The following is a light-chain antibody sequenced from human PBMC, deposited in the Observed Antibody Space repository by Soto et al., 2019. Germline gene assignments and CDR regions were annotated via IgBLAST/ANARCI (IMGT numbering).Light chain of an antibody. CDR3: VLYLGSGIRV. V-gene: IGLV8-61*01. CDR1: SGSVSTNYY. Sequence: QAVVTQEPSFSVSPGGTVTLTCGLSSGSVSTNYYPSWYQQTPGQASRTLIYGTNTRSSGVPDRFSGSILGNKAALTITGAQADDESDYYCVLYLGSGIRVFGTGTKLTVL. CDR2: GTN. J-gene: IGLJ1*01.